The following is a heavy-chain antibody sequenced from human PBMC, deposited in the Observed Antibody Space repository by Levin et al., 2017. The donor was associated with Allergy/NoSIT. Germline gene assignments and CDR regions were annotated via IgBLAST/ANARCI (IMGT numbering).Heavy chain of an antibody. CDR3: ARDLGYTSNWFDP. D-gene: IGHD3-16*01. CDR1: GGSISSYY. CDR2: IYYSGST. Sequence: TPSETLSLTCTVSGGSISSYYWSWIRQPPGKGLEWIGYIYYSGSTNYNPSLKSRVTISVDTSKNQFSLKLSSVTAADTAVYYCARDLGYTSNWFDPWGQGTLVTVSS. J-gene: IGHJ5*02. V-gene: IGHV4-59*01.